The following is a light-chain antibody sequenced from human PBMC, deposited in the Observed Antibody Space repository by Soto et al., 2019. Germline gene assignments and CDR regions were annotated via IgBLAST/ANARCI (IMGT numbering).Light chain of an antibody. CDR1: QSVSSD. CDR2: SAS. V-gene: IGKV3-15*01. J-gene: IGKJ1*01. CDR3: QQYNNWPWT. Sequence: EQVMAQSPATLSVSPGERATLSCRASQSVSSDLAWYQQKPGEAPRLLIYSASTRATGIPARFSGSGSGTEFTLIISSLQSEDFAVYYCQQYNNWPWTVGQGTKVDIK.